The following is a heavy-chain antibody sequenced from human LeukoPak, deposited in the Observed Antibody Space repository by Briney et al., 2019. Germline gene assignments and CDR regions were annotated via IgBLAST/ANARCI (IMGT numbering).Heavy chain of an antibody. V-gene: IGHV3-30*02. CDR1: GFTFINYS. Sequence: GGSLRLSCTASGFTFINYSMNWVRQAPGKGLEWVAFIRYDGSNKYYADSVKGRFTISRDNSKNTLYLQMNSLRAEDTAVYYCAKDGHWQWLVLYYYYYMDVWGKGTTVTISS. D-gene: IGHD6-19*01. CDR2: IRYDGSNK. CDR3: AKDGHWQWLVLYYYYYMDV. J-gene: IGHJ6*03.